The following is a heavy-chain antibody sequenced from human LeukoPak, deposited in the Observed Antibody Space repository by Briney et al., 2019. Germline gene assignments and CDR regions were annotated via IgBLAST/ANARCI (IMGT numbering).Heavy chain of an antibody. Sequence: GGSLRLSCAASGFTFSSYSMNWVRQAPGKGLEWVSSISSSSSYIYYADSVKGRFTISRDNAKNSLYLQMNSLRAEDTAVYYCARRSRIHLFDYWGQGTLVTVSS. CDR1: GFTFSSYS. CDR3: ARRSRIHLFDY. V-gene: IGHV3-21*04. CDR2: ISSSSSYI. J-gene: IGHJ4*02. D-gene: IGHD2/OR15-2a*01.